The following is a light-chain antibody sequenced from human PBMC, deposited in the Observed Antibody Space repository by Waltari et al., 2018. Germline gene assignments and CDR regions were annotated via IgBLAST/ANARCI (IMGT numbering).Light chain of an antibody. J-gene: IGKJ4*01. V-gene: IGKV3-15*01. Sequence: EIVMTQSPATLSVSPGERATLSCRASQSVSSNLAWYQQKPGQAPRLLIYGASTRATGIPARFSGSGSGKEFTLTISSLQSEDFAVYYCQQYNNWPPSTFGGGTKVEIK. CDR3: QQYNNWPPST. CDR1: QSVSSN. CDR2: GAS.